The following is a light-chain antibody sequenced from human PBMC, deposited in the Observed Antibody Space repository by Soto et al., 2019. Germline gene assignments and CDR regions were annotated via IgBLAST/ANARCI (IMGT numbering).Light chain of an antibody. Sequence: EIVMTQSPATLSVSPGERATLSCRASQSVSSNLAWYQQKPGQAPRLLIYGASTRATGIPARFSGSGSGTEHTLTFSSLQSEDFAVYYCQQYNNWPNTFGEGTKLEIK. CDR2: GAS. V-gene: IGKV3-15*01. CDR3: QQYNNWPNT. CDR1: QSVSSN. J-gene: IGKJ2*01.